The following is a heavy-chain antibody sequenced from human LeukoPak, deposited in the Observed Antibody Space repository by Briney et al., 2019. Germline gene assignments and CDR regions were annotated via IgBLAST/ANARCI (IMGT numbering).Heavy chain of an antibody. CDR1: GYTFTSYG. J-gene: IGHJ4*02. D-gene: IGHD3-3*01. CDR3: ARDRATIFGVVIFDY. Sequence: ASVKVSCKASGYTFTSYGISWVRQAPGQGLEWMGWISAYNGNTNYAQKLQGRVTMTTDTSTSTAYMELRSLRSDDTAVYYCARDRATIFGVVIFDYWGQGTLVTVSS. V-gene: IGHV1-18*01. CDR2: ISAYNGNT.